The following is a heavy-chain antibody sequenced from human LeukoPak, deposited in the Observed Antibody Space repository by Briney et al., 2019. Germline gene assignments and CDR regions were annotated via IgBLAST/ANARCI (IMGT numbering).Heavy chain of an antibody. V-gene: IGHV4-31*11. CDR2: IYYSGST. CDR3: ARVLRFEYYFDY. Sequence: YPSETLSLTCAVYGGSFSSGGYYWSWIRQHPGKGLEWIGYIYYSGSTYYNPSLKSRVTISVDTSKNQFSLKLSSVTAADTAVYYCARVLRFEYYFDYRGQGTLVTVSS. J-gene: IGHJ4*02. CDR1: GGSFSSGGYY. D-gene: IGHD3-3*01.